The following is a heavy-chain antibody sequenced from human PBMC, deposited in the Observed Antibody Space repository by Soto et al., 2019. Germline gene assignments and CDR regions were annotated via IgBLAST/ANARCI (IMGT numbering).Heavy chain of an antibody. V-gene: IGHV4-34*01. Sequence: PSETLSLTCAVYGGSFSGYYWSWIRQPPGKGLEWIGEINNSGSTNYNPSLKSRVTISVDTSKNQFSLKLSSVTAADTAVYYCATSRYSSGWAFDYWGQGTLVTVSS. D-gene: IGHD6-19*01. J-gene: IGHJ4*02. CDR1: GGSFSGYY. CDR3: ATSRYSSGWAFDY. CDR2: INNSGST.